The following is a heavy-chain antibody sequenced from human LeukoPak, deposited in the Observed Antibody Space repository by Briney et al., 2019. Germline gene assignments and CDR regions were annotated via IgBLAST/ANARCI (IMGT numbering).Heavy chain of an antibody. D-gene: IGHD3-22*01. V-gene: IGHV4-31*03. J-gene: IGHJ3*02. CDR1: GGSISSGGYY. Sequence: PSETLSLTCTVSGGSISSGGYYWSWIRQHPGKGLEWIGYIYYSGSTYYNPSLKSRVTISVDTSKNQFSLKLSSVTAADTAVYYCARVPLYYYDSSGYYQSLGLSTDKEEKDAFDIWGQGTMVTVSS. CDR2: IYYSGST. CDR3: ARVPLYYYDSSGYYQSLGLSTDKEEKDAFDI.